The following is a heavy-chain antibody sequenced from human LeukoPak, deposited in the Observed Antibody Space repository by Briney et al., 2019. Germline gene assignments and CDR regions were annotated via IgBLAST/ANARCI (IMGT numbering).Heavy chain of an antibody. D-gene: IGHD5-24*01. CDR2: VRGSGGDT. V-gene: IGHV3-23*01. CDR3: ARGRGVLGYNYFDC. CDR1: GFTFSSYA. J-gene: IGHJ4*02. Sequence: PGGSLRLSCAASGFTFSSYAMSWVRQAPGKGLEWVSAVRGSGGDTYYADSVKGRFSISRDNSKNTLYLQMNSLRAEDTAVYSCARGRGVLGYNYFDCWGQGTLVTVSS.